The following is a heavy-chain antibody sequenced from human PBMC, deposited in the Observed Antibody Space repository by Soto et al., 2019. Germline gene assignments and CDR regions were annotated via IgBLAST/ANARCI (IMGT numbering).Heavy chain of an antibody. Sequence: SETLSLTCTVSGGSISSYYWSWIRQPPGKGLEWIGYIYYSGSTNYNPSLKSRVTISVDTSKNQFSLKLSSVTAADTAVYYCARGLRIYGMDVWGQGTTVTVSS. D-gene: IGHD2-15*01. CDR1: GGSISSYY. CDR3: ARGLRIYGMDV. CDR2: IYYSGST. J-gene: IGHJ6*02. V-gene: IGHV4-59*01.